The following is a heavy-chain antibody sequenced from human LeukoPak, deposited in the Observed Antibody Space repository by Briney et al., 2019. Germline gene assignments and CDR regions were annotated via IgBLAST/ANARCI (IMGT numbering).Heavy chain of an antibody. CDR3: ARGCSGGSFLPGTYYYYYYMDV. CDR2: IRYDGSNK. J-gene: IGHJ6*03. CDR1: GFTFSSYG. D-gene: IGHD2-15*01. Sequence: GGSLRLSCAASGFTFSSYGMQWVRQAPGKGLEWVAFIRYDGSNKYYADSVKGRFTISRDNSKNTLYLQMNSLRAEDTAVYYCARGCSGGSFLPGTYYYYYYMDVWGKGTTVTVSS. V-gene: IGHV3-30*02.